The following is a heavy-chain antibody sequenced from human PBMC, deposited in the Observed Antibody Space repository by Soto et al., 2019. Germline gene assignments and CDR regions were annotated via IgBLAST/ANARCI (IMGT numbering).Heavy chain of an antibody. CDR2: INPNSGGT. Sequence: ASVKVSCKASGYTFTGYYMHWVRQAPGQGLEWMGWINPNSGGTNYAQKFQGWVTMTRDTSISTAYMELSRLRSDDTAVYYCARGRTPYGGNSSDAFDIWGQGTMVTVSS. CDR1: GYTFTGYY. CDR3: ARGRTPYGGNSSDAFDI. V-gene: IGHV1-2*04. J-gene: IGHJ3*02. D-gene: IGHD2-21*02.